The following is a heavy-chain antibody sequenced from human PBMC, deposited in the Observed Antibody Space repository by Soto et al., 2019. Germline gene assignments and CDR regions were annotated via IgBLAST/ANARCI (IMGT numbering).Heavy chain of an antibody. CDR1: GFTFSSYS. D-gene: IGHD3-22*01. J-gene: IGHJ3*02. Sequence: VQLVESGGGLVKPGGSLRLSCAASGFTFSSYSMNWVRQAPGKGLEWVSSISSSSSYIYYADSVKGRFTISRDNAKNSLYLQMNSLRAEDTAVYYCARGGISYYDSSGYSAFDIWGQGTMVTVSS. V-gene: IGHV3-21*01. CDR2: ISSSSSYI. CDR3: ARGGISYYDSSGYSAFDI.